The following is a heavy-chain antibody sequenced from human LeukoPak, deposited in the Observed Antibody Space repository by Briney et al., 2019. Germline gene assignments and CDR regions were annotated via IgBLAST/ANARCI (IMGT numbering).Heavy chain of an antibody. D-gene: IGHD5-18*01. CDR1: GYSFTSYW. CDR2: IYPGDSDT. Sequence: GESLKISCKGSGYSFTSYWIGWVRQMPGKGLEWMGIIYPGDSDTRYSPSFQGQVTISADKSISTAYLQWSSLRSEDMAVYYCARGYTAMVTSFDYWGQGTLVTVSS. V-gene: IGHV5-51*01. J-gene: IGHJ4*02. CDR3: ARGYTAMVTSFDY.